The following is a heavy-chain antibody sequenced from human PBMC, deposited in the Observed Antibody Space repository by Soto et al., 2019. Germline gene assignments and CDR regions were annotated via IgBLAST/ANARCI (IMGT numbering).Heavy chain of an antibody. J-gene: IGHJ6*02. Sequence: QVQLVQSGAEVKKPGSSVKVSCKASGGTFSSYTISWVRQAPGQGLEWMGRIIPILGIANYAQKFQGRVTITADKSTSTAYMELSSLRAEDTAGYYCAREACSGGSCYRHTNYYYGMDVWGQGTTVTVSS. D-gene: IGHD2-15*01. CDR2: IIPILGIA. CDR3: AREACSGGSCYRHTNYYYGMDV. V-gene: IGHV1-69*08. CDR1: GGTFSSYT.